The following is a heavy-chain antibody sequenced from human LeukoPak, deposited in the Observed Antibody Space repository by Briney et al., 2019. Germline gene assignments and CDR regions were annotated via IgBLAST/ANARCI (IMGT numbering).Heavy chain of an antibody. CDR3: SLVVPSAPDAFDI. CDR1: GFTFSSYA. D-gene: IGHD2-2*01. Sequence: GGSLRLSCAASGFTFSSYAMSWVRQAPGKGLEWVSAISGSGGGTYYADSVKGRFTISRDNSKNTLYLQMNSLRAEDTAVYYCSLVVPSAPDAFDIWGQGTMVTVSS. V-gene: IGHV3-23*01. J-gene: IGHJ3*02. CDR2: ISGSGGGT.